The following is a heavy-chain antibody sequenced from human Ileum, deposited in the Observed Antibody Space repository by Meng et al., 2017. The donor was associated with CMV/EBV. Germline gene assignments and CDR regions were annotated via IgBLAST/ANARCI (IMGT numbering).Heavy chain of an antibody. CDR2: INPDGSGT. CDR1: AFTFSNYW. CDR3: ARDLRGPRDY. J-gene: IGHJ4*02. Sequence: GESLKISCGTSAFTFSNYWMHWVRQAPGKGLGWVSRINPDGSGTDYADSVRGRFTVSRDNAKNILYLKMNSLRAEDTAVYYCARDLRGPRDYWGQGTLVTVSS. V-gene: IGHV3-74*01.